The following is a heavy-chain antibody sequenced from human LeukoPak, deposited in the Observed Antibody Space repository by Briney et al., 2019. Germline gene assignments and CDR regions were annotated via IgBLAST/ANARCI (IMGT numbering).Heavy chain of an antibody. D-gene: IGHD5-18*01. CDR3: AKYLTLRGYSYGLDY. CDR2: ISGSGGST. V-gene: IGHV3-23*01. Sequence: GGSLRLSCAASGFTFSSYSMNWVRQAPGKGLEWVSAISGSGGSTYYADSVKGRFTISRDNSKNTLYLQMNSLRAEDTAVYYCAKYLTLRGYSYGLDYWGQGTLVTVSS. J-gene: IGHJ4*02. CDR1: GFTFSSYS.